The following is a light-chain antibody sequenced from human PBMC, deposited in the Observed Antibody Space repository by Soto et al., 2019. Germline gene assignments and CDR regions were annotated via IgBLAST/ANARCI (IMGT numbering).Light chain of an antibody. J-gene: IGKJ4*01. Sequence: EIVLTQSPVTLSLSPGERATLSCRASQSVSSYLAWYQQKPGQAPRLLIYDASNRATGIPARFSGSGSGTDFTLTISSLEPEDFAVYYCQQRSNWPSTFGGGTKGGYQT. CDR3: QQRSNWPST. CDR2: DAS. V-gene: IGKV3-11*01. CDR1: QSVSSY.